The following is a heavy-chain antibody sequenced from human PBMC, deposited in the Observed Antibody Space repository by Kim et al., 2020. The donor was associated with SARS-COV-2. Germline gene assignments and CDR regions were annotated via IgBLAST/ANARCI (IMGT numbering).Heavy chain of an antibody. CDR3: AKGGAYYYDSSDFDY. J-gene: IGHJ4*02. D-gene: IGHD3-22*01. Sequence: DSVKGRFTISRENSKNSLYLQMNSLGTEDTALYYCAKGGAYYYDSSDFDYWGQGTLVTVSS. V-gene: IGHV3-43*01.